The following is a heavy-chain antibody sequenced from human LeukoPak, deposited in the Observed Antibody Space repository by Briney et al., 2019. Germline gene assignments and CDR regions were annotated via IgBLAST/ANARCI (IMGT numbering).Heavy chain of an antibody. V-gene: IGHV3-11*01. CDR3: ARSIGLTGGGVDV. J-gene: IGHJ6*02. CDR1: GFTFSDYN. CDR2: ITNGGSTI. Sequence: PGGSLRLSCAASGFTFSDYNMNWVRQAPGKGLEWVSYITNGGSTIHHADSVKGRFTISRNNAKKTLYLQMNSLRAEDTAVYYCARSIGLTGGGVDVWGQGTTVTVSS. D-gene: IGHD3-9*01.